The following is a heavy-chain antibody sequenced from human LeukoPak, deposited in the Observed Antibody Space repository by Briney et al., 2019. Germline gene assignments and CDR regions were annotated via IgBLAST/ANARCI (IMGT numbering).Heavy chain of an antibody. Sequence: PSQTLSLTRTVSGGSISSGSYYWSWIRQPAGKGLEWIGRIYTSGSTNYNPSLKSRVTISVDTSKNQFSLKLSSVTAADTAVYYCARDLYGGNSLYYYYYYMDVWGKGTTVTVSS. CDR2: IYTSGST. CDR1: GGSISSGSYY. D-gene: IGHD4-23*01. J-gene: IGHJ6*03. CDR3: ARDLYGGNSLYYYYYYMDV. V-gene: IGHV4-61*02.